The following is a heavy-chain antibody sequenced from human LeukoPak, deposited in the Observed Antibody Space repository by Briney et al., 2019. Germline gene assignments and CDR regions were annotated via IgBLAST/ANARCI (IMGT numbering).Heavy chain of an antibody. V-gene: IGHV3-74*01. D-gene: IGHD3-10*02. CDR2: INTDGRVT. CDR3: IRETHVGLHLEY. J-gene: IGHJ4*02. CDR1: GFTFTTYW. Sequence: GGSLRLSCAASGFTFTTYWMHWVRQVPGKGLVWVARINTDGRVTTYADSVKGRFTVSRDNAENTLYLQMSNLRPEDTAVYYCIRETHVGLHLEYWGQGKLATVTS.